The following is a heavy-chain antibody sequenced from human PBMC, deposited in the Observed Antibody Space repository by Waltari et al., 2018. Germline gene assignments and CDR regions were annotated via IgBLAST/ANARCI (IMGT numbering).Heavy chain of an antibody. CDR1: VFTLSRSW. D-gene: IGHD3-10*01. Sequence: EVQLGESGGGLVQPGGSLRLSCAASVFTLSRSWLHWVRRAPGKGLEWVATIKQDGSEKDYVDSVNGRFTISRDNAKNSLFLQMSSLRAEDTAVYYCTRGGSMVRGGSIYWGQGTLVTVSS. CDR3: TRGGSMVRGGSIY. CDR2: IKQDGSEK. J-gene: IGHJ4*02. V-gene: IGHV3-7*01.